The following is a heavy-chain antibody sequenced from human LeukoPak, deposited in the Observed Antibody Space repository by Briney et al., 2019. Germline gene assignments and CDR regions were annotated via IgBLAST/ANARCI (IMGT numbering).Heavy chain of an antibody. CDR2: ISSGSSTI. CDR3: ARSSGPYYYDSSGYYRFDY. V-gene: IGHV3-48*02. J-gene: IGHJ4*02. D-gene: IGHD3-22*01. Sequence: GGSLRLSCAASGFTFSSYSMNWVRQAPGKGLEWVSDISSGSSTIYYADSVRGRFTISRDNAMTSPYLKMNSLRDEETAVYYCARSSGPYYYDSSGYYRFDYWGQGTLVTVSS. CDR1: GFTFSSYS.